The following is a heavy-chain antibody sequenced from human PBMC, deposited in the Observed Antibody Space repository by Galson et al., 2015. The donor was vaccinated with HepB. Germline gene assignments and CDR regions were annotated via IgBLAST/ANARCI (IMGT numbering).Heavy chain of an antibody. CDR2: IYNSGST. J-gene: IGHJ4*02. CDR1: VGSISTDY. D-gene: IGHD3-3*01. CDR3: ARDNLWSGDYDY. V-gene: IGHV4-4*09. Sequence: ETLSLTCTVSVGSISTDYWSWIRQPLGKVLEGIGLIYNSGSTNYNPSLKSRFTISGDTSKNQFYLKLSAVTAADTAVYYCARDNLWSGDYDYWGQGTLVTVSS.